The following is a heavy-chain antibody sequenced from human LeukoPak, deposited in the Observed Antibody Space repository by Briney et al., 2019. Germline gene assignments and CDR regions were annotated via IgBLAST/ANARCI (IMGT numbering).Heavy chain of an antibody. V-gene: IGHV3-73*01. CDR2: IRSKANSYAT. CDR3: TISSGSYYYYYGMDV. CDR1: GFTFSSYA. D-gene: IGHD1-26*01. Sequence: GGSLRLSCAASGFTFSSYAMSWVRQAPGKGLEWVGRIRSKANSYATAYAASVKGTFTISRDDSKNTAYLQMNSLKTEDTAVYYCTISSGSYYYYYGMDVWGQGTTVTVSS. J-gene: IGHJ6*02.